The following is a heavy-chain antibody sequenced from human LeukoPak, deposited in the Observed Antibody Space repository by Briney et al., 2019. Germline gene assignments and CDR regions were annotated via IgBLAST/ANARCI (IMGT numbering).Heavy chain of an antibody. V-gene: IGHV3-7*01. CDR2: IKQDGSEK. D-gene: IGHD3-10*01. CDR1: GFTFSSYW. CDR3: ARGPTPSYYYGSGSYYSLDF. Sequence: GGSLRLSCAASGFTFSSYWMNWVRQAPGKGLEWVANIKQDGSEKYYVDSVKGRFTISRDNAKNSLYLQMNSLRAEDTAVYYCARGPTPSYYYGSGSYYSLDFWGQGTLVTVSS. J-gene: IGHJ4*02.